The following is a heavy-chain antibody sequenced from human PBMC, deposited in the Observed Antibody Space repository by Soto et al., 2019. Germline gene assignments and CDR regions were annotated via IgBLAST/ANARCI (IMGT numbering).Heavy chain of an antibody. V-gene: IGHV3-30*19. CDR3: ARWGTTGGLDV. Sequence: QVHLVESGGGVVQPGTSLRLSCVGSGFTFRSYVIHWVRQAPGKGLEWVALTSYDGSNKYYDDSVKGRFTISRDNSRNTVDLQMDSLRFEDTVLYYCARWGTTGGLDVWGQGTLVSVSS. D-gene: IGHD3-16*01. J-gene: IGHJ4*02. CDR1: GFTFRSYV. CDR2: TSYDGSNK.